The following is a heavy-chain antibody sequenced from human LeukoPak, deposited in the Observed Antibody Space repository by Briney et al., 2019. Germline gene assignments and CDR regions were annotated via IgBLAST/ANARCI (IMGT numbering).Heavy chain of an antibody. V-gene: IGHV3-23*01. Sequence: GGSLRLSCAAAGFTFSNYAMSWVRQAPGKGLEWVSAISGNGGSTYYADSVMGRFTISRDNPKNTLYLQMNSLRAEDTAVYYCAKGYTFGYVPFDYWGQGTLVAVSS. CDR2: ISGNGGST. J-gene: IGHJ4*02. CDR1: GFTFSNYA. D-gene: IGHD5-18*01. CDR3: AKGYTFGYVPFDY.